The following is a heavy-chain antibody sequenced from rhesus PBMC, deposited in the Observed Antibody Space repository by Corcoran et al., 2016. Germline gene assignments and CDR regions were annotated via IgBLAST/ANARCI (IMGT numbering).Heavy chain of an antibody. CDR2: MGISWLT. CDR1: GGSISGYW. Sequence: QLQLQESGPGLVKPSETLSLTCAVSGGSISGYWWSWNRQPPGKGLEWIGRMGISWLTDYNPSLNSRVTISRDTSKNQFSLKRSSVTAADTAVYYCARGHSLDYWGQGVLVTVSS. CDR3: ARGHSLDY. D-gene: IGHD5-12*01. J-gene: IGHJ4*01. V-gene: IGHV4-160*01.